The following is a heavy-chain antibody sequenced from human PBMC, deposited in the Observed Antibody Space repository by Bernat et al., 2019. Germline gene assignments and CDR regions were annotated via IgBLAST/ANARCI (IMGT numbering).Heavy chain of an antibody. Sequence: QVQLQQWGAGLLKPSETLSLTCAVYGGSFSGYYWSWIRQPPGKGLEWIGEINHSGSTNYNPALKSLVTISVDTSKNTFSLKLSSVTAADTAVYYCARTRTTVTPTRGYYYYMDVWGKGTTVTVSS. CDR2: INHSGST. J-gene: IGHJ6*03. CDR1: GGSFSGYY. CDR3: ARTRTTVTPTRGYYYYMDV. V-gene: IGHV4-34*01. D-gene: IGHD4-17*01.